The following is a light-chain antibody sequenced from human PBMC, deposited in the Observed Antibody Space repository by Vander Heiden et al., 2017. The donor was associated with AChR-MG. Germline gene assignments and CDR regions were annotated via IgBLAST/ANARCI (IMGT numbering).Light chain of an antibody. CDR2: GAS. Sequence: ENVLTQSLGTLSLSPGERASRPYRGGRKVNGNFLAWYQQRAGQAPRLVLYGASKRATGVPDRFSGSGSGTDFTLTISRLEPDDFAVYYCQQEGSSPRTFGQRTKVEIK. J-gene: IGKJ1*01. CDR3: QQEGSSPRT. V-gene: IGKV3-20*01. CDR1: RKVNGNF.